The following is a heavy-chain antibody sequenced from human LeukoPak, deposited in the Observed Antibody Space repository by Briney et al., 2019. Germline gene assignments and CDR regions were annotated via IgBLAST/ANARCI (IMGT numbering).Heavy chain of an antibody. CDR1: GYTFTSYG. CDR2: ISAYNGNT. Sequence: GASVKVSCKASGYTFTSYGISWVRQAPGQGLEWMGWISAYNGNTNYAQKLQGRVTMTTDTSTSTAYMELRSLRSDDTAVYYCARVGPTSGSYYYYYGMDVWGQGTTVTVSS. V-gene: IGHV1-18*01. J-gene: IGHJ6*02. CDR3: ARVGPTSGSYYYYYGMDV. D-gene: IGHD3-10*01.